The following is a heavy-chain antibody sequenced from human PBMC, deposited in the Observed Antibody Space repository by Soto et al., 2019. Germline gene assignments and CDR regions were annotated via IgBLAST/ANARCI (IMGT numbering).Heavy chain of an antibody. D-gene: IGHD3-16*01. Sequence: ASVKVSCKVSGYTLTELSMHWVRQAPGKGLEWMGVFDAEDGAASYAQNFQGRVTMTVDTSTDTAYMEVTSLRSEDTAVYYCATDLFPDYADASMTFRAADNWGQETQVTVSS. CDR2: FDAEDGAA. CDR1: GYTLTELS. CDR3: ATDLFPDYADASMTFRAADN. J-gene: IGHJ4*02. V-gene: IGHV1-24*01.